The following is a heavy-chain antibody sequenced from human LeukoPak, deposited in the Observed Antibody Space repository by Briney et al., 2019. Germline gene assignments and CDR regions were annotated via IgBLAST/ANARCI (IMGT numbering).Heavy chain of an antibody. J-gene: IGHJ4*02. CDR3: ASQSLGYCSGGSCLGLFDY. CDR1: GYTFTSYD. Sequence: ASVKVSCKASGYTFTSYDINWARQATGQGLEWMGWMNPNSGNTGYAQKFQGRVTMTRNTSISTAYMELSSLRSEDTAVYYCASQSLGYCSGGSCLGLFDYWGQGTLVTVSS. V-gene: IGHV1-8*01. CDR2: MNPNSGNT. D-gene: IGHD2-15*01.